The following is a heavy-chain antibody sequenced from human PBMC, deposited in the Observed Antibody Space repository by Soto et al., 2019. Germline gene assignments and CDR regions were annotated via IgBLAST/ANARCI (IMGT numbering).Heavy chain of an antibody. V-gene: IGHV3-15*01. CDR3: TTSTTGTTY. J-gene: IGHJ4*02. Sequence: GGSLRLSCTGSGFNFGNYALSWVRQAPGKGLEWVGRIKSKTDGGTTDYAAPVKGRFTISRDDSKNTLYLQMNSLKTEDTAVYYCTTSTTGTTYWGQGTLVTVSS. CDR1: GFNFGNYA. D-gene: IGHD1-1*01. CDR2: IKSKTDGGTT.